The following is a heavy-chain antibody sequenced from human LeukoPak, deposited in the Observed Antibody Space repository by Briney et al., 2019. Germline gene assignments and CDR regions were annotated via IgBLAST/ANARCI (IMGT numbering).Heavy chain of an antibody. V-gene: IGHV5-51*01. CDR1: GYSFTSYW. Sequence: GESLKISCKGSGYSFTSYWIGWVRQMPGKGLEWMGIIYPGDSDIRYSPSFQGQVTISADKSISTAYLQWSSLKASDTAMYYCARHDPHSRGYVNRFDPWGQGTLVTVSS. CDR3: ARHDPHSRGYVNRFDP. J-gene: IGHJ5*02. CDR2: IYPGDSDI. D-gene: IGHD5-12*01.